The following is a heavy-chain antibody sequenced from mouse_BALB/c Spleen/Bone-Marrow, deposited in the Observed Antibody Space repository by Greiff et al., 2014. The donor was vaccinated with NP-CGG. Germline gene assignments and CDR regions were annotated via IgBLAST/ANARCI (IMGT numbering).Heavy chain of an antibody. Sequence: VRIPCKASGYTFTDYHLDWVKQSPGKSLAWIGDIDPNNGTTIYNRNFKGKATWTVDKSASTAYMERRSLTSEDTAVYDGARPNTTPCDDWGQGTLVTVSA. V-gene: IGHV1-18*01. CDR1: GYTFTDYH. J-gene: IGHJ3*01. CDR3: ARPNTTPCDD. CDR2: IDPNNGTT. D-gene: IGHD2-12*01.